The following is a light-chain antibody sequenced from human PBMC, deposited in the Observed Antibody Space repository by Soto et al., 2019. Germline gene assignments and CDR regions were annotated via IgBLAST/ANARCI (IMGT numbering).Light chain of an antibody. CDR2: GAS. CDR3: QRSYSSPVN. J-gene: IGKJ4*01. V-gene: IGKV1-39*01. CDR1: ETVKNY. Sequence: IQVTQSPSSLSASVGDRITFTCRTSETVKNYVNWYQQKPGKAPQLLISGASNLQSGVPSRFSGSGSGTDFTLTISSLQPEDFATYYCQRSYSSPVNFGGGTKVE.